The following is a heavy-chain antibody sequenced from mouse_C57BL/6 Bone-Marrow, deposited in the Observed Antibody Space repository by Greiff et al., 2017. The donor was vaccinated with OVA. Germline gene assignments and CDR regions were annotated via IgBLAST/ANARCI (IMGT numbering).Heavy chain of an antibody. J-gene: IGHJ2*01. D-gene: IGHD3-2*02. CDR1: GYTFTSYT. CDR2: INPSSGYT. Sequence: QVQLQQSGAELARPGASVKMSCKASGYTFTSYTMHWVKQRPGQGLEWIGYINPSSGYTKYNQKFKDKATLTADKSSSTAYMQLSSLTSEDSAVYYCARGKLRLLDDWGQGTTLTVSS. CDR3: ARGKLRLLDD. V-gene: IGHV1-4*01.